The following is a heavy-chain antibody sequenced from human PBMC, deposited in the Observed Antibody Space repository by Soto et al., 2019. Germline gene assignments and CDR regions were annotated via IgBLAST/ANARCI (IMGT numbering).Heavy chain of an antibody. Sequence: GGSLRLSCAASGFTFSAYAMSWVRQAPGKGLEWVAGISASGDNSYYADSVKGRFTISRDNSKGTLYLQMNNLRAEDTAVYYCADGGEWSFNFVYWGQGTLVTVSS. CDR1: GFTFSAYA. CDR3: ADGGEWSFNFVY. D-gene: IGHD3-3*01. V-gene: IGHV3-23*01. J-gene: IGHJ4*02. CDR2: ISASGDNS.